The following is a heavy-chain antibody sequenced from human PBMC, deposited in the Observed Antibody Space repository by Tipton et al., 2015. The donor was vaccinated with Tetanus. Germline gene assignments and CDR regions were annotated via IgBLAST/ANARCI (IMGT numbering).Heavy chain of an antibody. V-gene: IGHV1-18*01. CDR2: ISAYNGNT. CDR3: ARDGVGATPEGWFDP. Sequence: QLVQSGAEVKKPGASVKVSCKASGYTFTSYGISWVRQAPGQALEWMGWISAYNGNTNYAQKLQGRVTMTTDTSTSTAYMELRSLRSDDTAVYYWARDGVGATPEGWFDPWGQGTLVTVSS. CDR1: GYTFTSYG. J-gene: IGHJ5*02. D-gene: IGHD1-26*01.